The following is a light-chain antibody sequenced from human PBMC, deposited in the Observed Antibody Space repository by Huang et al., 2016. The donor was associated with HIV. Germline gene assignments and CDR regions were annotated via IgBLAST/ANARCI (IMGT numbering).Light chain of an antibody. J-gene: IGKJ1*01. Sequence: EIVLTQSPGTLSLSPGERATFSCRASQSVRGRYLAWYQQKPGHAPRLLIYGASSRATGIPDRFSGSRSGTDFTLTISRLEPEDFAVYYCQQYGSSLRTFGQGTKVEIK. CDR3: QQYGSSLRT. CDR2: GAS. V-gene: IGKV3-20*01. CDR1: QSVRGRY.